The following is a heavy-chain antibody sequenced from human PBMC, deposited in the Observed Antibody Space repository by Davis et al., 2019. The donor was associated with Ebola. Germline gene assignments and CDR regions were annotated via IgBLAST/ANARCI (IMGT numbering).Heavy chain of an antibody. D-gene: IGHD3-10*01. CDR2: TYYNSKWYS. CDR3: ARGWFRGGMDV. Sequence: PSETLSLTCAISGDSVSSGGWNWIRQSPSRGLEWLGRTYYNSKWYSDYAVSVKSRININPDTSKNQFSLQLNSATPEDTALYYCARGWFRGGMDVWGEGTTVTV. CDR1: GDSVSSGG. J-gene: IGHJ6*02. V-gene: IGHV6-1*01.